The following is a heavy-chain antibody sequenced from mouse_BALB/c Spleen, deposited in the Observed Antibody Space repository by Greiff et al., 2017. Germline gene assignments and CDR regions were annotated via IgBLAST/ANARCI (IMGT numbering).Heavy chain of an antibody. Sequence: EVQLQQSGPELVKPGASVKVSCKASGYAFTSYNMYWVKQSHGKSLEWIGYIDPYNGGTSYNQKFKGKATLTVDKSSSTAYMHLNSLTSEDSAVYYCARGDYYRYDDGLYYAMDYWGQGTSVTVSS. J-gene: IGHJ4*01. CDR2: IDPYNGGT. V-gene: IGHV1S135*01. D-gene: IGHD2-14*01. CDR3: ARGDYYRYDDGLYYAMDY. CDR1: GYAFTSYN.